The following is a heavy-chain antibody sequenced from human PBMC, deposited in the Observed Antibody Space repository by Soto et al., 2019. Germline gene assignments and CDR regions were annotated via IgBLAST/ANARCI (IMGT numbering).Heavy chain of an antibody. CDR2: IIPIFGTA. Sequence: GASVKVSCKASGGTFSSYAISWVRQDPGQGLEWMGGIIPIFGTANYAQKFQGRVTITADKSTSTAYMELSSLRSEDTAVYYCARGPSIAAAGTPYYYGMDVWGQGTTVTVAS. J-gene: IGHJ6*02. CDR1: GGTFSSYA. V-gene: IGHV1-69*06. D-gene: IGHD6-13*01. CDR3: ARGPSIAAAGTPYYYGMDV.